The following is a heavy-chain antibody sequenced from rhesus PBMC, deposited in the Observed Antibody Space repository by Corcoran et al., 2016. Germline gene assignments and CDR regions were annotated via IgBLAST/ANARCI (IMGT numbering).Heavy chain of an antibody. V-gene: IGHV4-127*01. CDR2: IGGRSGST. D-gene: IGHD2-15*01. CDR1: GYSISSAYG. J-gene: IGHJ3*01. Sequence: QVQLQESGPGLVKPSETLSLSCDVSGYSISSAYGWNWIRQPPGKGLEGIGYIGGRSGSTAYNASLKSRVTISKDMSKNQFSLTLSSVTAADTAVYHCARVNTYHAFDFWGQGLRVTVAS. CDR3: ARVNTYHAFDF.